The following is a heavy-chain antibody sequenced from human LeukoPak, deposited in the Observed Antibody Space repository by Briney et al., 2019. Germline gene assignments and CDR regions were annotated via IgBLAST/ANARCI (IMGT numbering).Heavy chain of an antibody. Sequence: GGSLRLSCAASGFTFSSYAMSWVRQAPGKGLEWVSRINSVGSSTSYADSVKGRFTISRDNAKNTLYLQMNSLRAEDTAVYYCARERTSGWDAFDFWGQGTLVTVSS. CDR1: GFTFSSYA. J-gene: IGHJ4*02. V-gene: IGHV3-74*01. D-gene: IGHD6-19*01. CDR3: ARERTSGWDAFDF. CDR2: INSVGSST.